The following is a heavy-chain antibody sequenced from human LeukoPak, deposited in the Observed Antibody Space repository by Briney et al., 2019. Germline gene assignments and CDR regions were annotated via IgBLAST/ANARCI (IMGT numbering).Heavy chain of an antibody. Sequence: ASVKVSCKASGYTFSDYYLHWVRQAPGQGLEWMGRVSTVSGGAAYAQKFRGRVTMTRDTSITTAYMELSSLRSDDSAMYYCARLSRGAVAGAQAGRNFDYWGQGTLVTVSS. J-gene: IGHJ4*02. D-gene: IGHD6-13*01. CDR2: VSTVSGGA. CDR1: GYTFSDYY. CDR3: ARLSRGAVAGAQAGRNFDY. V-gene: IGHV1-2*06.